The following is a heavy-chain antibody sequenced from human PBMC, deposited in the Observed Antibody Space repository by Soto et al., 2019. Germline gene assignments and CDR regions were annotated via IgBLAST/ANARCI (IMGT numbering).Heavy chain of an antibody. V-gene: IGHV4-34*01. Sequence: TLSLTCAVYGGSFSGYYWSWIRQPPGKGLEWIGEINHSGSTNYNPSLKSRVTISVDTSKNQFSLKLSSVTAADTAVYYCARGRTIFGVVDRYYYYYGMDVWGQGTTVTVSS. CDR1: GGSFSGYY. J-gene: IGHJ6*02. D-gene: IGHD3-3*01. CDR3: ARGRTIFGVVDRYYYYYGMDV. CDR2: INHSGST.